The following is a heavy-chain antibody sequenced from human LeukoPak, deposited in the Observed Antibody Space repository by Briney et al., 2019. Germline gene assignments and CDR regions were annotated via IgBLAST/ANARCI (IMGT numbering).Heavy chain of an antibody. CDR1: GYTFTNHY. Sequence: ASVKVSCKASGYTFTNHYMHWLRQAPGQGLEWMGIINPSGGSKIYAQKFQGRVTMTRDTSTTTAYMELSSLRSEDTAVYSCARDRTGYYYDSSGYYFDAFDIWGQGTMVTVSS. CDR2: INPSGGSK. J-gene: IGHJ3*02. CDR3: ARDRTGYYYDSSGYYFDAFDI. V-gene: IGHV1-46*03. D-gene: IGHD3-22*01.